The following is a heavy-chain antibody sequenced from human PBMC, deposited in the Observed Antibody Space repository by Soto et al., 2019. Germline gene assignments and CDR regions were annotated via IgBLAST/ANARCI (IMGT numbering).Heavy chain of an antibody. J-gene: IGHJ4*02. CDR1: GFTLRNFG. CDR3: AKAVPPFVVVTASDY. D-gene: IGHD2-21*02. V-gene: IGHV3-30*18. Sequence: PEGSLRRSCAASGFTLRNFGMHWVRQAPGKGLEWVAVISYDGTNKYYADSVKGRFTISRDNSKNTLYLQINSLRAEDTAVYYCAKAVPPFVVVTASDYWGQGTLVTVSS. CDR2: ISYDGTNK.